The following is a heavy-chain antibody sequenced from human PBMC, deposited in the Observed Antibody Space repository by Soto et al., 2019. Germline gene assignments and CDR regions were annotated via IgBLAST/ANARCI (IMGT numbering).Heavy chain of an antibody. D-gene: IGHD2-21*01. CDR1: GFTFSSYA. CDR3: AKVRFCGGDCYSYGMDV. Sequence: GSLRLSCAASGFTFSSYAMSWVRQAPGKGLEWVSAISGSGGSTYYADSVKGRFTISRDNSKNTLYLQMNSLRAEDTAVYYCAKVRFCGGDCYSYGMDVWGQGTTVTVSS. J-gene: IGHJ6*02. CDR2: ISGSGGST. V-gene: IGHV3-23*01.